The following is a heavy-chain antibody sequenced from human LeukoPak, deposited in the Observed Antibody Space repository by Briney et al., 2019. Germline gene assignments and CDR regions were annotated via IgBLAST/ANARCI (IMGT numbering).Heavy chain of an antibody. V-gene: IGHV3-11*06. CDR1: GFTFSDYY. Sequence: GGSLRLSCAASGFTFSDYYMSWIRQAPGKGLEWVSSISSSSSYIYYADSVKGRFTISRDNAKNSLYLQMNSLRAEDTAVYYCAKDLRDGYNSFDYWGQGTLVTVSS. CDR3: AKDLRDGYNSFDY. CDR2: ISSSSSYI. D-gene: IGHD5-24*01. J-gene: IGHJ4*02.